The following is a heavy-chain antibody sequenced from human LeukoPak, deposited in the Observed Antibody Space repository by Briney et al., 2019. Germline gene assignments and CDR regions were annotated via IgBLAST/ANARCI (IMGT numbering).Heavy chain of an antibody. Sequence: PGGSLRLSCAASGFTFSSYAMSWVRQAPGEGLEWVSSVTGSGSSTYYADSVKGRFTISRDNSRNTLYLQMNSLRADDTAVYYCARDSSDRGSSWYGARGSDAFDIWGQGTMVTVSS. V-gene: IGHV3-23*01. CDR1: GFTFSSYA. CDR3: ARDSSDRGSSWYGARGSDAFDI. J-gene: IGHJ3*02. D-gene: IGHD6-13*01. CDR2: VTGSGSST.